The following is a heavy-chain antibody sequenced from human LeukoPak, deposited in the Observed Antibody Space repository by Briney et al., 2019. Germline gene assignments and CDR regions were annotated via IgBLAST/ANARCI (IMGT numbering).Heavy chain of an antibody. CDR3: TRRLYGDYGNFDY. CDR1: GFTFSGSA. CDR2: IRSKANSYAT. V-gene: IGHV3-73*01. Sequence: PGGSLKLSCAASGFTFSGSAMHWVRQASGKGLEWVGRIRSKANSYATAYAASVKGRFTISRDDSKNTAYLQMNSLKTEDTAVYYCTRRLYGDYGNFDYWGQGTLVTVSS. J-gene: IGHJ4*02. D-gene: IGHD4-17*01.